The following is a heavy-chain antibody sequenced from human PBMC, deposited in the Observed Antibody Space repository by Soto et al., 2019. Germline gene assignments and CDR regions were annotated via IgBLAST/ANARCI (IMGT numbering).Heavy chain of an antibody. CDR3: ARPWGIAAAGPAGVADFPPDSYGMDV. CDR2: IYYSGST. CDR1: GGSISSSSYY. D-gene: IGHD6-13*01. Sequence: PSETLSLTCTVSGGSISSSSYYWGWLRQPPGKGLAWIGSIYYSGSTYYNPSLKSRVTISVDTSNNQFSLKLSSVTAAATAVYSCARPWGIAAAGPAGVADFPPDSYGMDVWGQGTTGTVSS. V-gene: IGHV4-39*01. J-gene: IGHJ6*02.